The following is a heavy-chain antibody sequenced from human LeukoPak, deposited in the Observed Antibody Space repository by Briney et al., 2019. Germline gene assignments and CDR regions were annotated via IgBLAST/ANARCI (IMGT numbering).Heavy chain of an antibody. V-gene: IGHV3-21*01. CDR1: GFTFSSYS. CDR2: ISSSSSYI. D-gene: IGHD4-17*01. Sequence: GGSLRLSCAASGFTFSSYSMNWVRQAPGKGLEWVSSISSSSSYIYYADSVKGRFTISRDNAKNSLYLQMNSLRAEDAAVYYCARDLYDYGDSLNAFDIWGQGTMVTVSS. J-gene: IGHJ3*02. CDR3: ARDLYDYGDSLNAFDI.